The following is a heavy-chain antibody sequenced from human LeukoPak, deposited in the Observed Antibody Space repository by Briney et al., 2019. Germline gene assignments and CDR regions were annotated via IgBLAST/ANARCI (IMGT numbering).Heavy chain of an antibody. D-gene: IGHD3-3*01. CDR1: GGSISSYY. CDR3: ASQYDFWSFDP. Sequence: PSETLSLTCTVSGGSISSYYWNWIRQPPGGGLEWIGYFHYSGSTNYNPSLKRRVTISVDTPKKELSLKLTSVTAADTAVYYCASQYDFWSFDPWGQGTLVTVSS. J-gene: IGHJ5*02. V-gene: IGHV4-59*08. CDR2: FHYSGST.